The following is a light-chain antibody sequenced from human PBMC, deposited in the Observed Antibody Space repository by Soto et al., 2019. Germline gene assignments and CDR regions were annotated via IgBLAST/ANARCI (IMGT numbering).Light chain of an antibody. CDR3: SSYTGSNIRYV. Sequence: LTEPASVSVSPGQSITISCTGTSNDVGGYNYVSWYQHHPGKAPKLMIYEVSDRPSGVSNRFSGSKSGNTASLTISGLQAEDEADYYCSSYTGSNIRYVFGTGTKVNV. CDR2: EVS. J-gene: IGLJ1*01. V-gene: IGLV2-14*01. CDR1: SNDVGGYNY.